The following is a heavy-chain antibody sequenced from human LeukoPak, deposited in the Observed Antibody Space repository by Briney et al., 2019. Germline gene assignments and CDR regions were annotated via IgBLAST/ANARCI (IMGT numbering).Heavy chain of an antibody. CDR1: GFTFSSYS. V-gene: IGHV3-21*01. CDR2: ISSSSSYI. CDR3: ARRVVGGAFDI. J-gene: IGHJ3*02. Sequence: GGSLRLSCAASGFTFSSYSMNWVRQAPGKGREWGSSISSSSSYIYYADSVKGRFTISRDNAKNSLYLQMNSLRAEDTAVYYCARRVVGGAFDIWGQGTMVTVSS. D-gene: IGHD2-15*01.